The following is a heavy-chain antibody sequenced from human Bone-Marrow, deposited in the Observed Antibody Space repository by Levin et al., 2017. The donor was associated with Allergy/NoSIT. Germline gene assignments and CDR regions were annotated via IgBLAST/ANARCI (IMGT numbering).Heavy chain of an antibody. Sequence: GGSLRLSRVASGFTFSSSWMHWVRQVPGKGLVWVSLINSDGSDTRYADSVKGRFTVSRDNAKNTVYLQMNSLRAEDAAVYYCARRTGTAATSYYFDYWGQGTLVTVSS. V-gene: IGHV3-74*01. CDR2: INSDGSDT. CDR3: ARRTGTAATSYYFDY. D-gene: IGHD6-25*01. CDR1: GFTFSSSW. J-gene: IGHJ4*02.